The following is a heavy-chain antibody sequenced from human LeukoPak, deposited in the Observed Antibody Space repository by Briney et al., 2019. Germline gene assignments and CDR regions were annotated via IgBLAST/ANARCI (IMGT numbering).Heavy chain of an antibody. Sequence: GGSLRLSCAASGFDFSSNWMHWVRHAPGQGLVWVSRIKGDGISTNYADSVKGRFTISRDNAKNSLYLQMNSLRAEDTAVYYCATPLDYSDSSGYHQGGDWGQGTLVTVSS. D-gene: IGHD3-22*01. V-gene: IGHV3-74*01. J-gene: IGHJ4*02. CDR1: GFDFSSNW. CDR2: IKGDGIST. CDR3: ATPLDYSDSSGYHQGGD.